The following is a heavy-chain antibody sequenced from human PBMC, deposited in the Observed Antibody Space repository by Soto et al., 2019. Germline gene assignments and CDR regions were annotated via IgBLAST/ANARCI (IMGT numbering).Heavy chain of an antibody. CDR3: AKEKGGTSPLGAFET. CDR2: ISYDGSNK. Sequence: QVQLVESGGGVVQPGRSLRLSCAVSGFTFSPYGMHWVRQAPGKGLEWVAVISYDGSNKYYADSVKGRFTISRDNSKNTLYLQRNSLRAEDTAVYYCAKEKGGTSPLGAFETGGKGTMFAFSS. D-gene: IGHD3-16*01. CDR1: GFTFSPYG. V-gene: IGHV3-30*18. J-gene: IGHJ3*02.